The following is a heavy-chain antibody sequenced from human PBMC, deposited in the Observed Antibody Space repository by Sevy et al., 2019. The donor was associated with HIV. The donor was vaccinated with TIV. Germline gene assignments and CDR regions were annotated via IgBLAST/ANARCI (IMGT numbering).Heavy chain of an antibody. CDR1: GIIFTTSG. J-gene: IGHJ4*02. CDR2: ISYDGRNK. V-gene: IGHV3-30*03. Sequence: GGSLRLSCAVSGIIFTTSGMHWVRQAPGKGLEWVAVISYDGRNKFYGDSVKGRFTISRDNSKNILYLQMNSLRAEDTAVYYCARITGWRFDYWGQGTLVTVSS. D-gene: IGHD6-19*01. CDR3: ARITGWRFDY.